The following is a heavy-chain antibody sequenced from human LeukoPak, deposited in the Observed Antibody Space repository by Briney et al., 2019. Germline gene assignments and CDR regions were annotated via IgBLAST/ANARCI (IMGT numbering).Heavy chain of an antibody. CDR3: ARASEEEGDYYYMDV. D-gene: IGHD3-10*01. Sequence: GGSLRLSCAASGFSFSSYEMNWVRQAPGKGLGWVSYISTSGSTIYYADSVKGRFTISRDNAKNSLYLQMNSLRAEDTAVYYCARASEEEGDYYYMDVWGKGTTVTVSS. CDR2: ISTSGSTI. CDR1: GFSFSSYE. J-gene: IGHJ6*03. V-gene: IGHV3-48*03.